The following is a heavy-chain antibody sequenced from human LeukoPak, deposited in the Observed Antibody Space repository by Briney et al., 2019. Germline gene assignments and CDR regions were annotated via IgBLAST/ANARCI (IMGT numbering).Heavy chain of an antibody. CDR3: AKRYIANTGPIDY. CDR2: ISGSAQRT. D-gene: IGHD1-1*01. Sequence: GGSLRLSCAASGLTFSDYAMSWVRQAPGQGLEWVSGISGSAQRTYYADSVKGRFTISRDNFKRTLYLEMNSLRAEDTAVYHCAKRYIANTGPIDYWGQGTLVTVSS. V-gene: IGHV3-23*01. CDR1: GLTFSDYA. J-gene: IGHJ4*02.